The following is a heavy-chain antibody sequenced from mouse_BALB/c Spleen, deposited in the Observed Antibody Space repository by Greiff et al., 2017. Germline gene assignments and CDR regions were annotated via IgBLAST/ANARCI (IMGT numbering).Heavy chain of an antibody. V-gene: IGHV1-55*01. J-gene: IGHJ2*01. CDR3: ARSNWDY. CDR1: GYNFTSYW. CDR2: IYPGSGST. D-gene: IGHD4-1*01. Sequence: VQLQQPGAELVKPGTSVKLSCKASGYNFTSYWINWVKLRPGQGLEWIGDIYPGSGSTNYNEKFKSKATLTVDTSSSTAYMQLSSLASEDSALYYCARSNWDYWGQGTTLTVSS.